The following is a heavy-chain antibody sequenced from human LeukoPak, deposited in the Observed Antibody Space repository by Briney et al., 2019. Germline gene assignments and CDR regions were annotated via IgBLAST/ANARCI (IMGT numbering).Heavy chain of an antibody. Sequence: SETLSLTCTVSGGSISSRHCYWGWIRQPPGTGLEWIGSIFYSGSTYYNPSLKSRVTISVDTSKNQFSLKLTSVTAADTAVYYCARLDNSGYYFIDYWGQGTLVTVSS. J-gene: IGHJ4*02. CDR2: IFYSGST. CDR3: ARLDNSGYYFIDY. D-gene: IGHD3-22*01. V-gene: IGHV4-39*01. CDR1: GGSISSRHCY.